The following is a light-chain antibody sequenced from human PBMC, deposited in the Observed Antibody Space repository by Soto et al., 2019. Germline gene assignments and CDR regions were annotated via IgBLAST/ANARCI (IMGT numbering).Light chain of an antibody. CDR1: SSNIGSNT. V-gene: IGLV1-44*01. J-gene: IGLJ1*01. CDR3: AAWDASLNGYV. Sequence: QSVLTQPPSASGTPGQRVTISCSGSSSNIGSNTVSWYQHLPGTAPKLLIYSNNQRPSGVPDRFSGSKSGTSASLAISGLQSEDEADYYCAAWDASLNGYVFGTGTKLTAL. CDR2: SNN.